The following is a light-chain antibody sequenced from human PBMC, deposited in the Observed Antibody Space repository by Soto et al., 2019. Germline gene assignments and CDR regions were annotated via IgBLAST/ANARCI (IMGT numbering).Light chain of an antibody. V-gene: IGKV3-20*01. J-gene: IGKJ4*01. CDR1: QSVNIY. CDR3: QQFSSYPLT. CDR2: GAS. Sequence: VLTQSPATLSVSPGERAALSCRASQSVNIYLAWYQQKPGQAPRLLIFGASSRATGIPARFSGGGSGTDFTLTISRLEPEDFAVYYCQQFSSYPLTFGGGTKVDIK.